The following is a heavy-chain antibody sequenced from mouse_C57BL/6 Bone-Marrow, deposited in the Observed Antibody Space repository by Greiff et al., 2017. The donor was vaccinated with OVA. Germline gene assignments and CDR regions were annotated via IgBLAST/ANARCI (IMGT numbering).Heavy chain of an antibody. CDR1: GYTFTSYW. Sequence: QVQLQQPGTELVKPGASVKLSCKASGYTFTSYWMHWVKQRPGQGLEWIGNINPSNGGTNYNEKFKSKATLTVDKSSSTAYMQLSSLTSEDSAVXYCARWGRSSPYYAMDGWGQGTSVTVSS. J-gene: IGHJ4*01. CDR2: INPSNGGT. D-gene: IGHD1-1*01. V-gene: IGHV1-53*01. CDR3: ARWGRSSPYYAMDG.